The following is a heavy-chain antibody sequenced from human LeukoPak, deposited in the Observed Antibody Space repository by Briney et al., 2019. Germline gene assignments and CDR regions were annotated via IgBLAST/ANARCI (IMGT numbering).Heavy chain of an antibody. V-gene: IGHV3-9*01. Sequence: GRSLRLSCAASGFTFDDYAMHWVRQAPGKGLEWVSGISWNSGSIGYADSVKGRFTISRDNAKNSLHLQMNSLRAEDTALYYCAKDGYSSGWYLGSNWFDPWGQGTLVTVPS. CDR3: AKDGYSSGWYLGSNWFDP. J-gene: IGHJ5*02. CDR2: ISWNSGSI. CDR1: GFTFDDYA. D-gene: IGHD6-19*01.